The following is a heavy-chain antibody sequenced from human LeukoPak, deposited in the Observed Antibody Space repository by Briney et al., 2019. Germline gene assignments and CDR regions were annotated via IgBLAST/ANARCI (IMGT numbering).Heavy chain of an antibody. D-gene: IGHD2-2*01. Sequence: SETLSLTCTVSGCSISSYYWSWIRQPPGKGLEWIGYIYYSGSTNYNPSLKSRVTISVDTSKNQFSLKLSSVTAADTAVYYCARHYCSSTSCSPRWFDYWGQGTLVTVSS. CDR3: ARHYCSSTSCSPRWFDY. CDR2: IYYSGST. CDR1: GCSISSYY. V-gene: IGHV4-59*08. J-gene: IGHJ4*02.